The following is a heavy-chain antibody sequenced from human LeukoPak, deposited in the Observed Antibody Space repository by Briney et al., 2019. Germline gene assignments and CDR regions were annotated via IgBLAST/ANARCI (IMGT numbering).Heavy chain of an antibody. J-gene: IGHJ4*02. Sequence: GGSLRLSCAASGFTFNNFAMSWGRQAPGEGLEWVSAISGSGGSTYYADSVKGRFTISRDNSKNTLYLQMNSLRAEDTAVYCAKDPDCTSGVCYTFFDYWGQGTLVTVSS. CDR3: AKDPDCTSGVCYTFFDY. CDR2: ISGSGGST. V-gene: IGHV3-23*01. D-gene: IGHD2-8*01. CDR1: GFTFNNFA.